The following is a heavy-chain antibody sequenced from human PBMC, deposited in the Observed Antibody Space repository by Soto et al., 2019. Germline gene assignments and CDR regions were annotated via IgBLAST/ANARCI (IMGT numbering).Heavy chain of an antibody. CDR2: IYYSGST. V-gene: IGHV4-30-4*01. CDR3: ARGPELTEDTFDC. J-gene: IGHJ4*02. CDR1: GGSISSGDYY. D-gene: IGHD7-27*01. Sequence: SETLSLTCTVSGGSISSGDYYWSWIRQPPGKGREWIGYIYYSGSTYYNPSLKSRVTISVDTSKNQFSLKLSSVTAADTAVYYCARGPELTEDTFDCWSQGTLVTVSS.